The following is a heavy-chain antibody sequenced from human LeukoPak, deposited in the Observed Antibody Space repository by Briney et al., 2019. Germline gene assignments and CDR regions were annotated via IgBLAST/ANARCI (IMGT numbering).Heavy chain of an antibody. CDR3: ATTLTTVTTWVIY. Sequence: ASVKVSCKASGYTFTSYGISWVRQAPGQGLEWMGWISAYNGNTNCAQKLQGRVTMTTDTSTSTAYMELRSLRPDDTAVYYCATTLTTVTTWVIYWGQGTLVTVSS. D-gene: IGHD4-17*01. CDR2: ISAYNGNT. J-gene: IGHJ4*02. V-gene: IGHV1-18*01. CDR1: GYTFTSYG.